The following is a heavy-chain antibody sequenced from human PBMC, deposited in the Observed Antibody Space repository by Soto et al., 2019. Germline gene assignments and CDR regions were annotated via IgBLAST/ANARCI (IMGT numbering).Heavy chain of an antibody. Sequence: QVQLVQSGAEVKKPGASVKVSCKASGYTFADWGINWVRQAPGQGLEWMGWVSGSNGDANYAQKFRGRVTMTTDTSTSASYMEVRSLTSDDTAVYYCGRPTWRGGCMEFWGQGTTVTVSS. V-gene: IGHV1-18*01. CDR3: GRPTWRGGCMEF. D-gene: IGHD3-16*01. CDR2: VSGSNGDA. J-gene: IGHJ6*02. CDR1: GYTFADWG.